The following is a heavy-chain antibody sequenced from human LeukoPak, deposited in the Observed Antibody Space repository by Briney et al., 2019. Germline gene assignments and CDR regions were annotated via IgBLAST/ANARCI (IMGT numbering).Heavy chain of an antibody. J-gene: IGHJ3*02. CDR1: GYSFTSYW. CDR2: IYPGDSDT. Sequence: GESLKISCKGSGYSFTSYWIGWVRQMPGKGLEWMGIIYPGDSDTRYSPSFQGQVTISADKSISTAYLQWSSLKASDTAMYYCASHAYYYDSSGYWGRTDAFDIWGQGTMVTVSS. D-gene: IGHD3-22*01. CDR3: ASHAYYYDSSGYWGRTDAFDI. V-gene: IGHV5-51*01.